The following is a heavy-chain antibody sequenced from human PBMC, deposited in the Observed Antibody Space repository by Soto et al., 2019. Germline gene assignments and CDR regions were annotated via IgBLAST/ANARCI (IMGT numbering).Heavy chain of an antibody. D-gene: IGHD3-10*01. V-gene: IGHV4-34*01. CDR2: INHSGST. CDR1: GGSFSGYY. Sequence: SETLSLTCAVYGGSFSGYYWSWIRQPPGKGLEWIGEINHSGSTNYNPSLKSRVTISVDTSKNQFSLKLSSVTAADTAVYYCARGYYYGSGSPGPVRGGDWFDPWGQGTLVT. CDR3: ARGYYYGSGSPGPVRGGDWFDP. J-gene: IGHJ5*02.